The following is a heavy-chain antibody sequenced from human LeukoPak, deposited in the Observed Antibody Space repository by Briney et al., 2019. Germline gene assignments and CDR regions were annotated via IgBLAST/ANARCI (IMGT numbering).Heavy chain of an antibody. V-gene: IGHV1-2*02. J-gene: IGHJ5*02. CDR2: INPNSGGT. Sequence: ASVKVSCKASGYTFTNYAMNWVRQAPGQGLEWMGWINPNSGGTNYAQKIQGRVTMTRDTSASTAYMELSSLRSEDMAVYYCARVSALVPGWFDPWGQGTLVTVSS. D-gene: IGHD6-13*01. CDR3: ARVSALVPGWFDP. CDR1: GYTFTNYA.